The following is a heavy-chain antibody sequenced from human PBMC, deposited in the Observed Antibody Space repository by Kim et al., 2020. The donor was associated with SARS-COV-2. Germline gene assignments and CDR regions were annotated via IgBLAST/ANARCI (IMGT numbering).Heavy chain of an antibody. Sequence: GTNYAQKFQGRVTMTRDTSISTAYMELSRLRSDDTAVYYCARDRGAVAFHWGQGTLVTVSS. V-gene: IGHV1-2*02. CDR2: GT. J-gene: IGHJ1*01. CDR3: ARDRGAVAFH. D-gene: IGHD6-19*01.